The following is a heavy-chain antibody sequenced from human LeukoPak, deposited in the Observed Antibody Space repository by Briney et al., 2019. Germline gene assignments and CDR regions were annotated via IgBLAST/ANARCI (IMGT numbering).Heavy chain of an antibody. J-gene: IGHJ2*01. V-gene: IGHV3-48*04. CDR1: GFTFSSYS. CDR3: AKARYCSSTSCFLVDL. Sequence: GGSLRLSCAASGFTFSSYSMNWVRQAPGKGLEWVSYISSSSSTIYYADSVKGRFTISRDNAKNSLYLQMNSLRAEDTAVYYCAKARYCSSTSCFLVDLWGRGTLVPVSS. D-gene: IGHD2-2*01. CDR2: ISSSSSTI.